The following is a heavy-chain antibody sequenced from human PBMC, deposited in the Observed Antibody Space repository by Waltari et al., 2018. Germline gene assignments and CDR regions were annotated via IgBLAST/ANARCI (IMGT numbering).Heavy chain of an antibody. J-gene: IGHJ4*02. CDR1: GFTFSSYS. CDR3: ARASGGPRYYFDY. V-gene: IGHV3-21*01. CDR2: ISSSRSYI. Sequence: EVQLVESGGGLVKPGGSLRLSCAASGFTFSSYSMNWVRQAPGKGLECVSSISSSRSYIYYADSVKGRFTSTRDNAKNSLYLQMNSLRAEDTAVYYCARASGGPRYYFDYWGQGTLVTVSS.